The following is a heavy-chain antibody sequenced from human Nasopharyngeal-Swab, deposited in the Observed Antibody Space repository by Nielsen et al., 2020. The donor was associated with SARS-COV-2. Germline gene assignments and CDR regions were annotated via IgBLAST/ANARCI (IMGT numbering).Heavy chain of an antibody. Sequence: GESLKISCAGSGLTFSSHWMSWVRQAPGKGPEWVAKINQGGGDKYYVDSVKGRFTISRDNAKSSLYLQMNSLRAEDTALYYCAKDPGYDSSGYYYDSWGQGTLVTVSS. J-gene: IGHJ5*02. CDR1: GLTFSSHW. CDR2: INQGGGDK. CDR3: AKDPGYDSSGYYYDS. D-gene: IGHD3-22*01. V-gene: IGHV3-7*03.